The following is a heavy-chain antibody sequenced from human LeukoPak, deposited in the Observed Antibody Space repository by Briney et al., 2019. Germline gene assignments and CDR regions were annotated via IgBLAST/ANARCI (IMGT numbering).Heavy chain of an antibody. D-gene: IGHD2-2*01. Sequence: SVKVSCKASGGTFCSYAISWVRQAPGQGLEWMGGIIPIFGTANYAQKFQGRVTITTDESTSTAYMELSSLRSEDTAVYYCARGDAVPAPRHHYYYYMDVWGKGTTVTVSS. CDR2: IIPIFGTA. CDR3: ARGDAVPAPRHHYYYYMDV. CDR1: GGTFCSYA. J-gene: IGHJ6*03. V-gene: IGHV1-69*05.